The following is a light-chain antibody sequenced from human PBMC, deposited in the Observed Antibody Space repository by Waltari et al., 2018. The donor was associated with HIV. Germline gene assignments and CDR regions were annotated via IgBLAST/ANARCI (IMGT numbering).Light chain of an antibody. CDR3: QQYGGSSFT. V-gene: IGKV3-20*01. CDR2: GAS. CDR1: QSVSNNY. J-gene: IGKJ3*01. Sequence: PGERATLSCRASQSVSNNYLAWYQQKPGQAPRLLIDGASSRATGIPDRFSGSGSGTDFTLTISRLEPEDFAVYYCQQYGGSSFTFGPGTKVDIK.